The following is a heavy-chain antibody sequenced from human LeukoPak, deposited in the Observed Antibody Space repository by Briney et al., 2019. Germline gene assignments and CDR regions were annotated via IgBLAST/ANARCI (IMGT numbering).Heavy chain of an antibody. Sequence: GASVKVSCKASGYTFTYHYIHLVRQAPGQGLEWMGIINPSNGDTNYAQRFQGRVTMTRDTSTSTVYMELSSLDSEDTAVYYCAGESDVGKDFDCWGQGTLVTVCS. CDR2: INPSNGDT. CDR3: AGESDVGKDFDC. D-gene: IGHD1-1*01. CDR1: GYTFTYHY. V-gene: IGHV1-46*01. J-gene: IGHJ4*02.